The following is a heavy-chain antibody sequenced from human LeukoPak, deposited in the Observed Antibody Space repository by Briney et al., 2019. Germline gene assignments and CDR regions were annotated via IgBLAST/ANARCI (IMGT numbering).Heavy chain of an antibody. V-gene: IGHV3-23*01. Sequence: GGSLRLSCAGSGFTFSTYVMSWVRQAPGKGLEWVSGISAGGGSTYNADSVKGRFTISRDNSKNTLYLQMNSLRVEDTGIYYCAKASYDYTNYGYAPFDYWGQGTLVTVSS. CDR1: GFTFSTYV. J-gene: IGHJ4*02. CDR2: ISAGGGST. CDR3: AKASYDYTNYGYAPFDY. D-gene: IGHD4-11*01.